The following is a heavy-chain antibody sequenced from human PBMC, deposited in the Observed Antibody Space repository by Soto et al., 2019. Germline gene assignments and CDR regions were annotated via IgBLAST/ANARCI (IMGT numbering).Heavy chain of an antibody. CDR2: ISYDGRSE. Sequence: GGSLRLSCVASGFTFSNFGMHWVRQAPGKGLEWVAGISYDGRSESYVDSVRGRFTPSRDNSKNTLSLQMISLRPEDTGVYYCAKDLDVVMVLSATRGLDVWGQGTTVTAP. V-gene: IGHV3-30*18. CDR1: GFTFSNFG. CDR3: AKDLDVVMVLSATRGLDV. D-gene: IGHD2-15*01. J-gene: IGHJ6*02.